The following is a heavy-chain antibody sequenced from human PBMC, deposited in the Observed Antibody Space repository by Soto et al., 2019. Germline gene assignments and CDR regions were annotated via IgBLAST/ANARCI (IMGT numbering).Heavy chain of an antibody. J-gene: IGHJ4*02. Sequence: GGSLRLSCAASGFTFSSYWMSWVRQAPGKGLEWVANIKQDGSEKYYVDSVKGRFTISRDNAKNSLYLQMNSLRAEDTAVYYCAREPFYLGELSYFDYWGQGTLVTVSS. CDR1: GFTFSSYW. V-gene: IGHV3-7*01. CDR3: AREPFYLGELSYFDY. CDR2: IKQDGSEK. D-gene: IGHD3-16*02.